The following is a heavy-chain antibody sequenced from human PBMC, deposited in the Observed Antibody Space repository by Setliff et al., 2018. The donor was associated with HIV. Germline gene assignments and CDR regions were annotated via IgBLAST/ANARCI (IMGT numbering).Heavy chain of an antibody. CDR3: ARGSDSGSYSYYYGMDV. CDR2: INPSGGST. V-gene: IGHV1-46*01. D-gene: IGHD3-10*01. CDR1: GYTFSSYY. J-gene: IGHJ6*02. Sequence: GASVKVSCKASGYTFSSYYMHWVRQAPGQGLEWMGIINPSGGSTAYPQKFQGRVTMTRDTSASTAYMELNSLRSEDTAVYYCARGSDSGSYSYYYGMDVWGQGTTVTVS.